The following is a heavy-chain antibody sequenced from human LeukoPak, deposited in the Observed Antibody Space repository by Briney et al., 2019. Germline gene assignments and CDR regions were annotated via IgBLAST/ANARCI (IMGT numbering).Heavy chain of an antibody. CDR1: GGSFSGYY. CDR2: INHSGST. Sequence: SETLSLTCAVYGGSFSGYYWSWIRQPPGKGLEWIGVINHSGSTNYNPSLKSRVTISVDTSKNQFSLKLSSVTAADTAVYYCANFWSSIAAAGLPRIGYFQHWGQGTLVTVSS. J-gene: IGHJ1*01. V-gene: IGHV4-34*01. CDR3: ANFWSSIAAAGLPRIGYFQH. D-gene: IGHD6-13*01.